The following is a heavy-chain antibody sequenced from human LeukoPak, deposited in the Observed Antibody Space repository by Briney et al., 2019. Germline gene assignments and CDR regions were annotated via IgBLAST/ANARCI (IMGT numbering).Heavy chain of an antibody. J-gene: IGHJ4*02. CDR1: GFTFSRYA. Sequence: GGSLRLSCAASGFTFSRYAMTWVRQSPGEGLEWVSAISASGDSTYYADSAKGRFTISRDNSKNTLYLQMSSLRADDTAIYYCATEQEGRRAAFDYWGQGTLVTVSS. CDR3: ATEQEGRRAAFDY. D-gene: IGHD1-14*01. CDR2: ISASGDST. V-gene: IGHV3-23*01.